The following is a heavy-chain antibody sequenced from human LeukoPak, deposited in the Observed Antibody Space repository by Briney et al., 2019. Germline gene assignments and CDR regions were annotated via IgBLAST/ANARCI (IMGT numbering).Heavy chain of an antibody. CDR1: GFTFSNYW. CDR3: AKDYYGSGSYYTPYYYYYYMDV. V-gene: IGHV3-23*01. Sequence: GGSLRLSCVVSGFTFSNYWMTWVRQAPGRGLEWVSAISGSGGSAYYADSVKGRFTISRDNSKNTLYLQMNGLRAEDTAAYYCAKDYYGSGSYYTPYYYYYYMDVWGKGTTVTISS. J-gene: IGHJ6*03. CDR2: ISGSGGSA. D-gene: IGHD3-10*01.